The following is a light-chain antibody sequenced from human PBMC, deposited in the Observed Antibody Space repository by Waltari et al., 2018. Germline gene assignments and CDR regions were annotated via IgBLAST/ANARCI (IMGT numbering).Light chain of an antibody. J-gene: IGLJ2*01. CDR2: QVS. V-gene: IGLV2-14*01. CDR3: SSYTPSGTFV. CDR1: SSDVGAYNY. Sequence: QSALTQPASVSGSPGQSITIPCTGTSSDVGAYNYVSWYQHHPGKAPKIMIYQVSNRPSGVSNRLSGSKSGNTASLTISGLQAEDEGDYYCSSYTPSGTFVFGGGTKLTVL.